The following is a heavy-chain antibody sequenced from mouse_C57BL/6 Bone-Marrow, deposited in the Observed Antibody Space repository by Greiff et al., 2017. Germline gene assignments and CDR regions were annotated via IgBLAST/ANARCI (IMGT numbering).Heavy chain of an antibody. D-gene: IGHD4-1*01. CDR3: ARHRLGREGPYYYAMDY. CDR2: IWSDGST. J-gene: IGHJ4*01. V-gene: IGHV2-6-1*01. Sequence: QVQLKESGPGLVAPSQSLSITCTVSGFSLTSYGVHWVRQPPGKGLEWLVVIWSDGSTTYNSALKSRLSISKDNSKSQVFLKMNSLQTDDTAMYYCARHRLGREGPYYYAMDYWGQGTSVTVSS. CDR1: GFSLTSYG.